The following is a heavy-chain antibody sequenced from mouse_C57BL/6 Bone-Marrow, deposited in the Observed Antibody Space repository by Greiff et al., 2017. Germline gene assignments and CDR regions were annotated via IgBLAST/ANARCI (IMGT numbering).Heavy chain of an antibody. D-gene: IGHD1-1*01. CDR2: IHPNSGST. Sequence: QVQLQQPGAELVKPGASVKLSCKASGYTFTSYWMHWVKQRPGQGLEWIGMIHPNSGSTNYNEKFKSKATLTVDKSSSTAYMQLSSLTSEDSAVYYCAMYYYGSSSAWFAYWGQGTRVTVSA. V-gene: IGHV1-64*01. J-gene: IGHJ3*01. CDR3: AMYYYGSSSAWFAY. CDR1: GYTFTSYW.